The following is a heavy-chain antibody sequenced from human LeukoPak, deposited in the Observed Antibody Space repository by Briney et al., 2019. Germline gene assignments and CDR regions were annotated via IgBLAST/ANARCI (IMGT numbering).Heavy chain of an antibody. CDR1: GYTFTSYY. D-gene: IGHD3-22*01. CDR2: INPNSGGT. V-gene: IGHV1-2*02. Sequence: ASVKVSCKASGYTFTSYYMHWVRQAPGQGLEWMGWINPNSGGTNYAQKFQGRVTMTRDTSISTAYMELSRLRSDDTAVYYCATRQSASYYYDSSGYYMLDYWGQGTLVTVSS. J-gene: IGHJ4*02. CDR3: ATRQSASYYYDSSGYYMLDY.